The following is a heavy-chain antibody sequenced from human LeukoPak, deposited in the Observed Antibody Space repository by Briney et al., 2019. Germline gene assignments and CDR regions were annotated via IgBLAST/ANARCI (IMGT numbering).Heavy chain of an antibody. J-gene: IGHJ4*02. V-gene: IGHV1-46*01. CDR1: GYTFTSYY. CDR3: ARPSRGYCSSTSCFRLDD. D-gene: IGHD2-2*01. Sequence: ASVKVSCKVSGYTFTSYYMHWVRQAPGQGLEWMGIINPSGGSTSYAQKFQGRVTMTRDTSTSTVYMELSSLRSEDTAVHYCARPSRGYCSSTSCFRLDDWGQGTLVTVSS. CDR2: INPSGGST.